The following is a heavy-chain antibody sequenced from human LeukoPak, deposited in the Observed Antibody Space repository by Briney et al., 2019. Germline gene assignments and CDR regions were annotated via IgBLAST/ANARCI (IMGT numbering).Heavy chain of an antibody. V-gene: IGHV4-4*07. CDR1: GGSISSYY. CDR2: ISTSGST. CDR3: ARVSHYYDSSGYYYVRAFDI. D-gene: IGHD3-22*01. Sequence: SETLSLTCTASGGSISSYYWSWIRQPAGKGLEWIGRISTSGSTNYNPSLKSRVTMSVDTSNNQFSLKLSSVTAADTAVYYCARVSHYYDSSGYYYVRAFDIWGQGTMVTVSS. J-gene: IGHJ3*02.